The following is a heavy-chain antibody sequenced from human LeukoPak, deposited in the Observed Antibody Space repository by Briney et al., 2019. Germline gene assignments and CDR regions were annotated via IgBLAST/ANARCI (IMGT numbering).Heavy chain of an antibody. CDR1: GFTFSSYG. CDR3: AKEGGSSWYFDY. J-gene: IGHJ4*02. D-gene: IGHD6-13*01. Sequence: GGSLRLSCAASGFTFSSYGMHWVRQAPGKGLEWVAFIRYDGSNKYYADSVKGRFTISRDNSKNTLYLQMNSLRAEDTAVYHCAKEGGSSWYFDYWGQGTLVTVSS. V-gene: IGHV3-30*02. CDR2: IRYDGSNK.